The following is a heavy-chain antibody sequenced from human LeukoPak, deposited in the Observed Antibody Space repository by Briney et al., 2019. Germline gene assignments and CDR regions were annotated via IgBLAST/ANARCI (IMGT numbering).Heavy chain of an antibody. CDR1: GFTFSDYY. J-gene: IGHJ4*02. CDR3: ASEVVGSSPPRDY. V-gene: IGHV3-11*01. Sequence: GGSLRLSCAASGFTFSDYYMMWMRQAPGEGLEWVSFISSSGTAIKYADSVKGRFTISRDNAKNSLDLQMDSLRDEDTAVYYCASEVVGSSPPRDYWGQGTLVTVSS. D-gene: IGHD1-26*01. CDR2: ISSSGTAI.